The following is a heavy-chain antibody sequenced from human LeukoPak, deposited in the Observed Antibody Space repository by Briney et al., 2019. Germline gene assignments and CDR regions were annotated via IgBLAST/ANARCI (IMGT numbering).Heavy chain of an antibody. CDR1: GFTFSRYW. J-gene: IGHJ4*02. V-gene: IGHV3-7*01. Sequence: GGSLRPSCAASGFTFSRYWMSWVRQAPGKGLEWVANIKQDGSEKYYVDSVKGRFTISRDNAKNSLYLQMNSLRAEDTAVYYCARLKLLWSNYFDYWGQGTLVTVSS. CDR2: IKQDGSEK. CDR3: ARLKLLWSNYFDY. D-gene: IGHD2-2*01.